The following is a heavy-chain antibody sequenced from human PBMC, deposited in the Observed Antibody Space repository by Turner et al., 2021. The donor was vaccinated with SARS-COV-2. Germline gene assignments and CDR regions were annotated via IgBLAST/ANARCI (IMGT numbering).Heavy chain of an antibody. Sequence: QVQLVQSGAEVKKPGASVKVSCKASGYTFTSYDINWVRQATGQGLEWMGWMNPNSGGTNYAQRFQGRVTMTGDTSISTAYMELSTLRSDDTAVYYCARSVSWLQSLTVDYWGQGTLVTVSS. D-gene: IGHD5-12*01. CDR2: MNPNSGGT. V-gene: IGHV1-2*02. J-gene: IGHJ4*02. CDR3: ARSVSWLQSLTVDY. CDR1: GYTFTSYD.